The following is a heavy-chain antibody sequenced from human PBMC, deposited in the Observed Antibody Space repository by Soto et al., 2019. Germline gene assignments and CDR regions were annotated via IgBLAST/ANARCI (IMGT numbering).Heavy chain of an antibody. J-gene: IGHJ6*02. Sequence: ASVKVSCKASGGTFSSYAISWVRQAPGQGLEWMGWINTNTGNPTYAQGFTGRFVFSLDTSVSTAYLQICSLKAEDTAVYYCALKPHHCYYYGMDVWGQGTTVTVSS. CDR2: INTNTGNP. CDR1: GGTFSSYA. V-gene: IGHV7-4-1*01. CDR3: ALKPHHCYYYGMDV.